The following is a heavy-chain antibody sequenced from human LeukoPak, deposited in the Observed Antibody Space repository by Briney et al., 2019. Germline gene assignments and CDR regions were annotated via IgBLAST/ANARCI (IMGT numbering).Heavy chain of an antibody. CDR1: GGTFSSYA. D-gene: IGHD5-12*01. CDR2: IIPIFGTA. CDR3: ARDSYDQVATITWGWYFDY. J-gene: IGHJ4*02. V-gene: IGHV1-69*01. Sequence: ASVKVSCKASGGTFSSYAISWVRQAPGQGLEWMGGIIPIFGTANYAQKFQGRVTITADESTSTAYMELSSLRSEDTAMYYCARDSYDQVATITWGWYFDYWGQGTLVTVSS.